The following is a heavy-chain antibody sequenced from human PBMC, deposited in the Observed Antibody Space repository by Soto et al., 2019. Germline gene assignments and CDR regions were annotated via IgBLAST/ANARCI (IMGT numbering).Heavy chain of an antibody. Sequence: SETLSLTCTVSGGSISSGGYYWSWIRQHPGKGLEWIGYIYYSGSTYYNPSLKSRVTISVDTPKNQFSLKLSSVTAADTAVYYCARDTRDYYGSGSYHSGMDVWGQGTTVTVSS. D-gene: IGHD3-10*01. CDR1: GGSISSGGYY. CDR3: ARDTRDYYGSGSYHSGMDV. CDR2: IYYSGST. J-gene: IGHJ6*02. V-gene: IGHV4-31*03.